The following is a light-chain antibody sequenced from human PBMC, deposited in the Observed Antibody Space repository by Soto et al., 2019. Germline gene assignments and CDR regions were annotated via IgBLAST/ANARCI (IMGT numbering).Light chain of an antibody. CDR2: KAS. V-gene: IGKV1-5*03. CDR1: QSISSW. Sequence: DIPMTQSPSTLSASVGDRVTITCRASQSISSWLAWYQQKPGKAPKLLLYKASSLESGVPSRFSGSGSGTEFTLTISSLQPDDFGVYYCQQYNSDRTFGQGTKVEIK. J-gene: IGKJ1*01. CDR3: QQYNSDRT.